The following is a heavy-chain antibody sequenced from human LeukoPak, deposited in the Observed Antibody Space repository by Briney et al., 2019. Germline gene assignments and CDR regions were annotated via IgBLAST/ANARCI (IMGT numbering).Heavy chain of an antibody. CDR2: IHYSGTI. D-gene: IGHD6-19*01. CDR1: GGFISTYY. V-gene: IGHV4-59*08. CDR3: ARKVAGTSLYDY. J-gene: IGHJ4*02. Sequence: KPSETLSLTCTVSGGFISTYYWTWIRQPPGKGPEWIAHIHYSGTIKYNPSLQSRVSMSVDTSKNQFSLRLSSVTAADTAVYYCARKVAGTSLYDYWGQGTLVTVSS.